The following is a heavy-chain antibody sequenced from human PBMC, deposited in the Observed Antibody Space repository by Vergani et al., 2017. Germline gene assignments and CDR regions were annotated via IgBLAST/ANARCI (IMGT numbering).Heavy chain of an antibody. CDR1: GYTFTSYD. CDR3: ARCVGSRSGPYYDFWSGYSFFDY. D-gene: IGHD3-3*01. J-gene: IGHJ4*02. CDR2: MNPNSGNT. V-gene: IGHV1-8*01. Sequence: QVQLVQSGAEVKKPGASVKVSCKASGYTFTSYDINWVRQAPGQGLEWMGWMNPNSGNTGYAQKFQGRVTMTRNTSISTAYMELSSLRSEDTAVYYCARCVGSRSGPYYDFWSGYSFFDYWGQGTLVTVAS.